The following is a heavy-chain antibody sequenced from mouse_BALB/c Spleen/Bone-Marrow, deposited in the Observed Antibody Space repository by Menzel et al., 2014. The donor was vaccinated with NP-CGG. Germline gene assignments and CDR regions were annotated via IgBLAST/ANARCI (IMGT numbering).Heavy chain of an antibody. V-gene: IGHV14-3*02. CDR3: SRLDLFAY. CDR2: IDPANGNT. Sequence: VQLQQSGAELVKPGASVKLSCTASGFNIKDTYMHWVQQRPEQGLEWIGRIDPANGNTKYDPKFQGKATITADTSSNTAYLQLSSLTSEDTAFYYWSRLDLFAYWGQGTLVTVSA. J-gene: IGHJ3*01. CDR1: GFNIKDTY.